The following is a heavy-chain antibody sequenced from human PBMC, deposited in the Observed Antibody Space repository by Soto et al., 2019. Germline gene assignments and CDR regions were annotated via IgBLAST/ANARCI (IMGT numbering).Heavy chain of an antibody. CDR3: VRGQITATPNGHGFDI. J-gene: IGHJ4*02. D-gene: IGHD1-20*01. CDR2: IFHTGLT. Sequence: QLQLYESGSGLVKPSQTLSLTCTVSGGSISSGGYSWSWIRQPTGRGLEWMGYIFHTGLTQYSPSLKTRSTLSVDRSNHQYSLNRNFVSAAETAGYYCVRGQITATPNGHGFDIWGQGVLGTVS. V-gene: IGHV4-30-2*01. CDR1: GGSISSGGYS.